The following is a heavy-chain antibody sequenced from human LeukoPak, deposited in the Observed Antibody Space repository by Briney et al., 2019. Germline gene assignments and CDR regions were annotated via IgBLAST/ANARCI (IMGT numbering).Heavy chain of an antibody. CDR3: ARRTYYYDSSGYQDWFDP. CDR1: GGSISSYY. J-gene: IGHJ5*02. V-gene: IGHV4-59*12. Sequence: SETLSLTCTVSGGSISSYYWSWIRQPPGKGLEWIGYIYYSGSTNYNPSLKSRVTISVDTSKNQFSLKLSSVTAADTAVYYCARRTYYYDSSGYQDWFDPWGQGTLVTVSS. CDR2: IYYSGST. D-gene: IGHD3-22*01.